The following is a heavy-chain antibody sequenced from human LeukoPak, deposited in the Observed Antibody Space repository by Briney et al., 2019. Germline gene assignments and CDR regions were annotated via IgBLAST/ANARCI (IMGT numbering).Heavy chain of an antibody. V-gene: IGHV1-18*01. Sequence: ASVKVSCKASGYTFTSYGISWVRQAPGQGLEWMGWISAYNGNTNYAQKLQGRVTMTADTSTSTAYMELRSLRSDDTAVYYCARKGTGSSSPNYYFDYWGQGTLVTVSS. CDR2: ISAYNGNT. CDR3: ARKGTGSSSPNYYFDY. D-gene: IGHD6-13*01. CDR1: GYTFTSYG. J-gene: IGHJ4*02.